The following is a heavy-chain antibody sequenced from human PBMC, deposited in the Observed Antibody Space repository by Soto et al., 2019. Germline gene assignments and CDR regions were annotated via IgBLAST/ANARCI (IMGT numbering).Heavy chain of an antibody. CDR3: ARDSEYQLPASPFGY. Sequence: PGGSLRLSCAASGFTFSSYAVHWVSQAPGKGLEWVAVISYDGSNKYYADSVKGRFTISRDNSKNTLYLQMNSLRAEDTAVYYCARDSEYQLPASPFGYWGQGTLVTVSS. V-gene: IGHV3-30-3*01. J-gene: IGHJ4*02. CDR2: ISYDGSNK. D-gene: IGHD2-2*01. CDR1: GFTFSSYA.